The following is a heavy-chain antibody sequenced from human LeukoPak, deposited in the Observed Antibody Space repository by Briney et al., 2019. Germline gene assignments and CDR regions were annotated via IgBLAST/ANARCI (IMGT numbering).Heavy chain of an antibody. CDR2: IYPDGSGK. J-gene: IGHJ4*02. CDR1: GLTLSRYI. Sequence: GGSLRLSCAASGLTLSRYIMQSVRQAPGKGLEWVAKIYPDGSGKYYVASVKGRFTISRDNAKSSLHLQMNSLRAEAPAGFYCARVRGEDGGIAYYWGQGTLVTVSS. CDR3: ARVRGEDGGIAYY. V-gene: IGHV3-7*04. D-gene: IGHD2-15*01.